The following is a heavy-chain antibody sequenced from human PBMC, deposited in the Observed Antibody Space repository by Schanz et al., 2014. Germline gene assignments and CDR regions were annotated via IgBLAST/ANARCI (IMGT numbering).Heavy chain of an antibody. CDR2: IRSSSTPI. V-gene: IGHV3-48*01. J-gene: IGHJ4*02. CDR1: GFTFSDYW. Sequence: EVQLVESGGGLIQPGGSLRLSCTASGFTFSDYWMSWVRQAPGKGPEWVSYIRSSSTPIYYADSVKGRFTISRDNAKNSLYLQMNSLRAEDTAVYYCARDHTTESYYSAGPPSDYWGQGTLRTVSS. CDR3: ARDHTTESYYSAGPPSDY. D-gene: IGHD1-26*01.